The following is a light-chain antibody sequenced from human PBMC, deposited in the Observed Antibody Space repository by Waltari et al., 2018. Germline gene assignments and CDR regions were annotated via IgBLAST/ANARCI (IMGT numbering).Light chain of an antibody. CDR1: QDIRNY. Sequence: DIQMTQSPSSMSASVGDRVSITCQASQDIRNYLSWYQQKPGKAPKLLIYDASNLETGVPSRFIGSESGTDFTVTISSLQPEDIATYYCQQYKDLPRTFGQGTKVEFK. J-gene: IGKJ1*01. CDR3: QQYKDLPRT. V-gene: IGKV1-33*01. CDR2: DAS.